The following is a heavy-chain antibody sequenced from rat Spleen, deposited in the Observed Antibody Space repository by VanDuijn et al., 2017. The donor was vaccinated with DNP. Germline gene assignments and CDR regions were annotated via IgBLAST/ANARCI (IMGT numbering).Heavy chain of an antibody. V-gene: IGHV4-2*01. J-gene: IGHJ3*01. CDR1: GFKLNDYW. CDR3: ARAGWHGWLAY. D-gene: IGHD1-11*01. Sequence: EVKLVESGGGLVQPGRSLKLSCAASGFKLNDYWMGWVRQAPGKELEWIGEINKDSSTINYTPSLKDKFTISRDNAQTTLYLQMSKLGSEDTAIYYCARAGWHGWLAYWGQGTLVTVSS. CDR2: INKDSSTI.